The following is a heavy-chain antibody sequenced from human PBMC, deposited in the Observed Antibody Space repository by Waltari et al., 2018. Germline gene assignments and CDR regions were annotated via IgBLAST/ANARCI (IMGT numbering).Heavy chain of an antibody. CDR1: GFTFSSYW. CDR2: INRDGSST. CDR3: AREGEGIWPSWFDP. D-gene: IGHD3-10*01. J-gene: IGHJ5*02. V-gene: IGHV3-74*01. Sequence: EVQLVESGGGLVQPGGSLRLSCAASGFTFSSYWMHWVRQAPGKGLVWVSRINRDGSSTSYADSVKGRFTISRDNAKNTLYLQMNSLRAEDTAVYYCAREGEGIWPSWFDPWGQGTLVTVSS.